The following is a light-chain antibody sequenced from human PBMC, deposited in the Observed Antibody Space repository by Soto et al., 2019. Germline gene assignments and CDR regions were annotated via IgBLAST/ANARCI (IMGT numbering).Light chain of an antibody. CDR1: SSNIGAGYE. CDR3: QSYDSSLSGYV. CDR2: ENN. V-gene: IGLV1-40*01. Sequence: QSVLTQPPSVSEAPGQRVTISCTGSSSNIGAGYEAHWYQQVPGTAPKLLIYENNTPPSGVPDRFSGSKSGTSASLAITGLQAEDAAEYYCQSYDSSLSGYVFGTGTKVTVL. J-gene: IGLJ1*01.